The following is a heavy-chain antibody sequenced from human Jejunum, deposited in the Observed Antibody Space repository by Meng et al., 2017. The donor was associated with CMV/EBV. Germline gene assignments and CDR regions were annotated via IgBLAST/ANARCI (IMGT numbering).Heavy chain of an antibody. J-gene: IGHJ4*02. CDR1: GGVFNNYA. V-gene: IGHV1-69*01. CDR2: IIAVLKTP. CDR3: ARGFSNGYLPFDD. Sequence: QVQLVQSGTEVKKPGSSVKVSCKSSGGVFNNYALNWVRQAPGQGLEWMGGIIAVLKTPTYAQKFRGRLTITADESTGTTYMDLTSLTSEDTAVYYCARGFSNGYLPFDDWDQGPLGTVGS. D-gene: IGHD3-22*01.